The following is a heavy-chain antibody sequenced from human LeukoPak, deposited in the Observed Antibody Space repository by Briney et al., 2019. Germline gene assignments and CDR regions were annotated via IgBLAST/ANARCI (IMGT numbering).Heavy chain of an antibody. V-gene: IGHV4-34*01. Sequence: ETLSLTCAVYGGSFSGYYWSWIRQPPGKGLEWIGEINHSGSTNYNPSLKSRVTISVDTSKNQFSLKLSSVTAADTAVYYCARGQLPPLEGYYFGYWGQGTLVTVSS. CDR3: ARGQLPPLEGYYFGY. CDR1: GGSFSGYY. J-gene: IGHJ4*02. D-gene: IGHD2-2*01. CDR2: INHSGST.